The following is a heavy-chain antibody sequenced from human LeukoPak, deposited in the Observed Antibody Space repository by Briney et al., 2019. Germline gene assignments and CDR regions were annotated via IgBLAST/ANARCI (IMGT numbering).Heavy chain of an antibody. V-gene: IGHV3-15*01. Sequence: GGSLRLSCAASGFTFTNAWMSWVRQAPGKGLEWVGRIKSKGDGEAIDNAAPVKGRFTMSRDDSKATLYLQMNSLKAEDTAVYYCTTDLGLTMIRGVIVYWGQGALVTVSS. CDR3: TTDLGLTMIRGVIVY. J-gene: IGHJ4*02. CDR2: IKSKGDGEAI. D-gene: IGHD3-10*01. CDR1: GFTFTNAW.